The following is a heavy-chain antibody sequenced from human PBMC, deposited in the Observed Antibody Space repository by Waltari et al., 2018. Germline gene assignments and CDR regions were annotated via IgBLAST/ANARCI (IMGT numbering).Heavy chain of an antibody. Sequence: QVQLQESGPGLVKPSETLSLTCTVSGDSISSNYWSWIRQPPGKGLEWIGYISYTGSTNYNPSLKSRVTFSVDTSKNQFSLKLSSATAADTAVYYCARALVTTRIYFDYWGLGTLVTVSS. D-gene: IGHD5-12*01. CDR2: ISYTGST. CDR3: ARALVTTRIYFDY. V-gene: IGHV4-59*08. CDR1: GDSISSNY. J-gene: IGHJ4*02.